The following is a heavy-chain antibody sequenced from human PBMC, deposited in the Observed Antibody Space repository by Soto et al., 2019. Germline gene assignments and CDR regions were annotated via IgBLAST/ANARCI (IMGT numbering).Heavy chain of an antibody. J-gene: IGHJ5*02. Sequence: QVRLQQWGAGLVRPSETLSLTCAVYGGSFNNYCWSWIRQPPGKGLEWIGEVCPGGRTNYSPTLKREVEIAVEGSKTQFSWRLTSVTVADTAVYYCARGDYGQYDAYNWFDPWGQGNLVIVAS. D-gene: IGHD3-10*01. CDR1: GGSFNNYC. CDR3: ARGDYGQYDAYNWFDP. CDR2: VCPGGRT. V-gene: IGHV4-34*02.